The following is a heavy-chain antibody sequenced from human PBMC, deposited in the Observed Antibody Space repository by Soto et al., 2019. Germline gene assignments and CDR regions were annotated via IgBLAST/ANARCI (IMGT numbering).Heavy chain of an antibody. V-gene: IGHV6-1*01. CDR1: GDSVSSNSAA. CDR3: ARDPQYSSSWYRSNRWFDP. CDR2: TYYRSKWYN. J-gene: IGHJ5*02. D-gene: IGHD6-13*01. Sequence: SGDSVSSNSAAWNWIRQSPSRGLEWLGRTYYRSKWYNDYAVSVKSRITINPDTSKNQFSLQLNSVTPEDTAVYYCARDPQYSSSWYRSNRWFDPWGQGTLVTVSS.